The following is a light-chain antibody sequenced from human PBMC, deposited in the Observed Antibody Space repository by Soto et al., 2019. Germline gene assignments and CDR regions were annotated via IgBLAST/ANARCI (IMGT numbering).Light chain of an antibody. CDR1: SGSIASND. CDR2: EDN. Sequence: NFMLTQPHSVSESPGKTVIISCTRRSGSIASNDVQWYQQRPGSSPTTVIYEDNQRPSGVPDRFSGSIDSSSNSASLTISGLETEDEADFFCQSYDATNQVFGGGTKVTVL. V-gene: IGLV6-57*01. J-gene: IGLJ3*02. CDR3: QSYDATNQV.